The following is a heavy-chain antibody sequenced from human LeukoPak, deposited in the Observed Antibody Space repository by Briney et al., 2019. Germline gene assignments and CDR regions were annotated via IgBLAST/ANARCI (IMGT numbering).Heavy chain of an antibody. CDR2: IWYDGSNK. CDR3: ARGYCSGGNCYPNYFDY. V-gene: IGHV3-33*01. J-gene: IGHJ4*02. CDR1: GFTFSNNG. D-gene: IGHD2-15*01. Sequence: GGSLRLSCAASGFTFSNNGMHWVRQAPGKGLEWVAVIWYDGSNKYYPDSVKGRFTISRDNSKNTLYLQMNSLRAEDMAVYYCARGYCSGGNCYPNYFDYWGQGTLVTVSS.